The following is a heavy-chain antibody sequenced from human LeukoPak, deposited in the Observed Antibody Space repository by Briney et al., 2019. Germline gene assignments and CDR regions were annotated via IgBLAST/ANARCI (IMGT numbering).Heavy chain of an antibody. D-gene: IGHD6-13*01. Sequence: GGSLRLSCAASGFTFSSYSMNWVRQAPGKGLEWVSSISSSSSYIYYADSVKGRFTISRDNAKNSLYLQMNSLRAEDTAVYYCARYSSSPYSMDVWGQGTTVTVSS. CDR2: ISSSSSYI. J-gene: IGHJ6*02. V-gene: IGHV3-21*01. CDR3: ARYSSSPYSMDV. CDR1: GFTFSSYS.